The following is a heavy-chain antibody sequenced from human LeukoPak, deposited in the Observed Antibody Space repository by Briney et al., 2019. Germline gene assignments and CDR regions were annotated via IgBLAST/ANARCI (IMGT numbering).Heavy chain of an antibody. CDR2: IYSSGST. Sequence: SETLSLTCTVSGGSISSYYWGWIRQPAGKGLEWIGRIYSSGSTNYNPSLKSRVTMSVDTSKNQFSLKLSSVTAADTAVYYCAGSTVTTYQDAFDIWGQGTMVTVSS. CDR1: GGSISSYY. CDR3: AGSTVTTYQDAFDI. D-gene: IGHD4-17*01. V-gene: IGHV4-4*07. J-gene: IGHJ3*02.